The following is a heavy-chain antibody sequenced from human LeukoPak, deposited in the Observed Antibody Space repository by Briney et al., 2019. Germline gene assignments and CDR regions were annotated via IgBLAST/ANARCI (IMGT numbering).Heavy chain of an antibody. CDR2: IYYSGST. D-gene: IGHD6-19*01. J-gene: IGHJ6*02. CDR3: ARAFDTSGWYSLVGYDYYGMDV. CDR1: GGSISSYY. V-gene: IGHV4-59*08. Sequence: SETLSLTCTVSGGSISSYYWSWIRQPPGKGLEWIGYIYYSGSTNYNPSLKSRVTISVDTSKNQFSLKLSSVTAADTAVYYCARAFDTSGWYSLVGYDYYGMDVWGQGTTVTVSS.